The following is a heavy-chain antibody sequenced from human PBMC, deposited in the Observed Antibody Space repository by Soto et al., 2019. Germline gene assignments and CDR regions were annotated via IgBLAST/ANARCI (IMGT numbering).Heavy chain of an antibody. D-gene: IGHD1-1*01. V-gene: IGHV2-5*02. CDR1: GFSLSTRAVG. J-gene: IGHJ4*02. CDR3: AHSHWRDPIYD. CDR2: IYWDDDK. Sequence: QITLKESGPTLVKPTQTLTLTCTFSGFSLSTRAVGVDWIRQPPGKALEWLALIYWDDDKHYSPSLKSRLTITKDNSKNQVVLTMTNMDPVDTATYYCAHSHWRDPIYDRVQGTLVTVSS.